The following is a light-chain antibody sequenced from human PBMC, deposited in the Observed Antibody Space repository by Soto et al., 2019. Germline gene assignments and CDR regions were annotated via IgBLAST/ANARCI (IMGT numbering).Light chain of an antibody. CDR3: QQSYSAPYT. V-gene: IGKV1-39*01. Sequence: DSTMTQSRSSLSASVVDRVTITCRASQSISSYLNWYQQKPGKAPNLLIYSASSLQTGVPSRFSGSGSGTDFTLTINTLQPEDFATYYCQQSYSAPYTLGQGTRLEIK. CDR2: SAS. J-gene: IGKJ5*01. CDR1: QSISSY.